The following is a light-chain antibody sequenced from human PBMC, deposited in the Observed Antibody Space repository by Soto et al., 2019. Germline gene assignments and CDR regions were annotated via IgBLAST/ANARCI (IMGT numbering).Light chain of an antibody. J-gene: IGKJ4*01. CDR3: QQRSNWPST. V-gene: IGKV3-11*01. CDR1: QCVSSY. Sequence: EIVLTQSRATLSLSPGERATLSCRASQCVSSYLAWYQQKPGQAPRLLIYDASNRATGIPARFSGSGSGTDVALTISSLEPEDFALYYCQQRSNWPSTFGGGTKVEIK. CDR2: DAS.